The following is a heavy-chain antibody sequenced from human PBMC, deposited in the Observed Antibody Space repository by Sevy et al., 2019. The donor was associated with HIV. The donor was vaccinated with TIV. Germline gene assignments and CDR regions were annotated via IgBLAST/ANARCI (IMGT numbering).Heavy chain of an antibody. CDR3: AGENAWGRGYS. CDR2: IYYNGQI. J-gene: IGHJ5*01. Sequence: SETLSLTCTVSGGSITSLYWNWIRQPPGKGLEWIANIYYNGQINYNPSLKRRVTLSLDTSKTQFSLRLSSVTAADTAMYYCAGENAWGRGYSGGQGTLVTVSS. V-gene: IGHV4-59*08. CDR1: GGSITSLY. D-gene: IGHD1-26*01.